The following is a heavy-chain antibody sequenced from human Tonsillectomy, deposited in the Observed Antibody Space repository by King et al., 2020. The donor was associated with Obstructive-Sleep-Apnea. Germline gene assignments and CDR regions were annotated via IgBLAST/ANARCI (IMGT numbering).Heavy chain of an antibody. CDR3: ATSWSGYYYFDY. Sequence: VQLVEAGGGLVQPGGSLRLSCAASGFTCNNYVMRWVRQAPGKGLEWVSRIEPEGDSTNPADSVKGRFIISRDNSKNTLYLQMNSLRAEDTAIYYCATSWSGYYYFDYWGQGSLVTVSS. CDR1: GFTCNNYV. CDR2: IEPEGDST. V-gene: IGHV3-23*04. D-gene: IGHD3-3*01. J-gene: IGHJ4*02.